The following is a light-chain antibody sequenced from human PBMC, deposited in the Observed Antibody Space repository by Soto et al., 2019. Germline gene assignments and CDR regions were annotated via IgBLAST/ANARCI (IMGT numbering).Light chain of an antibody. CDR2: DSS. CDR3: QQLNSFPIT. CDR1: QGISSY. V-gene: IGKV1-9*01. Sequence: DIQLTQSPSFLSASVGDRVTITCRASQGISSYLAWYQQTPGKAPKLLIYDSSTLQSGVPSRFSGSGSGTEFTLTISSLQPEDFATYYCQQLNSFPITFGQGTRLEI. J-gene: IGKJ5*01.